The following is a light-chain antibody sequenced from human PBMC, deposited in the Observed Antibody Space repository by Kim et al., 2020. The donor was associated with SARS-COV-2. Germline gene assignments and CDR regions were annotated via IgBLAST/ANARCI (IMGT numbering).Light chain of an antibody. V-gene: IGKV3-11*01. CDR2: GAS. J-gene: IGKJ1*01. CDR3: QQRSNWPT. CDR1: QSVSSY. Sequence: DIVLTQSPDTLSVSPGESATLSCRASQSVSSYLAWYQQKPGQAPRLLIYGASNRATGIPARFSGSGSGTDFTLTISSLEPEDFAVYYCQQRSNWPTFGQGTKVDIK.